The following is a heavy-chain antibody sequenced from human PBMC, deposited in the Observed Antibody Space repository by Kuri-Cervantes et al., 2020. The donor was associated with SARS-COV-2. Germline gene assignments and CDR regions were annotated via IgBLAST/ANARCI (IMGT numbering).Heavy chain of an antibody. J-gene: IGHJ4*02. D-gene: IGHD6-19*01. Sequence: SVKVSCKAPGGTFSSYAISWVRQAPGQGLEWMGGIIPIFGTANYAQKFQGRVTITADESTSTAYMELSSLRSEDTAVYYCASGAVADLFDYWGQGTLVTVSS. CDR1: GGTFSSYA. CDR2: IIPIFGTA. V-gene: IGHV1-69*13. CDR3: ASGAVADLFDY.